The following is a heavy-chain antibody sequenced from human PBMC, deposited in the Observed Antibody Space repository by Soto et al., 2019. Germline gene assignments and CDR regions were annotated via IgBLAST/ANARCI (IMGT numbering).Heavy chain of an antibody. CDR1: GFTFSSYD. Sequence: GGSLRLSCAASGFTFSSYDMHWVRQATGKGLEWVSAIGTAGDTYYPGSVKGRFTISRENAKNSLYLQMNSLRAGDTAVYYCARGRESGYDYFDYWGQGTLVTVSS. V-gene: IGHV3-13*01. J-gene: IGHJ4*02. CDR2: IGTAGDT. CDR3: ARGRESGYDYFDY. D-gene: IGHD5-12*01.